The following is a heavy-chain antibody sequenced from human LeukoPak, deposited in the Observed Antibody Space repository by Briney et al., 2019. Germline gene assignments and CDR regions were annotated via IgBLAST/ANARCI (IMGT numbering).Heavy chain of an antibody. D-gene: IGHD5-24*01. V-gene: IGHV3-7*04. J-gene: IGHJ4*02. Sequence: RTGGSLRLSCTASGFTFGSYWMNWVRQAPGKGLEWVANIKQDGSEKYYVDSVKGRFTFSRDNAKKSLYLQMNSLRAEDTAVYYCARETEMANLDYWGQGTLVTVSS. CDR1: GFTFGSYW. CDR3: ARETEMANLDY. CDR2: IKQDGSEK.